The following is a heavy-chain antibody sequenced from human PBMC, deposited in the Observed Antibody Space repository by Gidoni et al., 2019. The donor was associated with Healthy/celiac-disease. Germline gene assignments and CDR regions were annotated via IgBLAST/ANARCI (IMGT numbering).Heavy chain of an antibody. Sequence: QLHLQESGSGLLKPSHTLSLPFAVPGGSPTSAGYSWGWSRQTPGKGLEWIGYIYQSGSTYYNPSLKSRVTISVDRSKNQFSLKLGSVTAADTAVYYCARVVTMISLLGGDDAFDIWGQGTMVTVSS. J-gene: IGHJ3*02. V-gene: IGHV4-30-2*01. CDR2: IYQSGST. D-gene: IGHD3-22*01. CDR3: ARVVTMISLLGGDDAFDI. CDR1: GGSPTSAGYS.